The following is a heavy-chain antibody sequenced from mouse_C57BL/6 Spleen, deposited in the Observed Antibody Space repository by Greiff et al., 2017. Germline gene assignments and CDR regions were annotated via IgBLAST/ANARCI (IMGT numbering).Heavy chain of an antibody. J-gene: IGHJ4*01. Sequence: EVQLQQSGPELVKPGASVKISCKASGYSFTGYYMNWVKQSPEKSLEWIGEINPSTGGTTYNQKFKAKATLTVDKSSSTAYMQLKSLTSEDSAVYYCARSSSGFYAMDYWGQGTSGTVSS. CDR3: ARSSSGFYAMDY. CDR1: GYSFTGYY. D-gene: IGHD3-1*01. V-gene: IGHV1-42*01. CDR2: INPSTGGT.